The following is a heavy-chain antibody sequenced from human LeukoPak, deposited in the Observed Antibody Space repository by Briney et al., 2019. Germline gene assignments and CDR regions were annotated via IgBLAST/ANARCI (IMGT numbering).Heavy chain of an antibody. D-gene: IGHD1-26*01. Sequence: ASVKVSCKASGGTFSSYATSWVRQAPGQGLEWMGRIIPILGIANYAQKFQGRVTITADKSTSTAYMELSSLRSEDTAVYYCAREGGSYWPFDYWGQGTLVTVSS. V-gene: IGHV1-69*04. CDR3: AREGGSYWPFDY. CDR2: IIPILGIA. CDR1: GGTFSSYA. J-gene: IGHJ4*02.